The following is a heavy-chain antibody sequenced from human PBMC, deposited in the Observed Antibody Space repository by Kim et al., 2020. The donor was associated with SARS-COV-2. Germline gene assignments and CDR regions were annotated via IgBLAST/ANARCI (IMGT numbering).Heavy chain of an antibody. CDR1: GGSISSYY. CDR2: IYYSGST. D-gene: IGHD4-4*01. J-gene: IGHJ6*02. V-gene: IGHV4-59*13. CDR3: ARNGGTVTEGANHYYYYGMDV. Sequence: SETLSLTCTVSGGSISSYYWSWIRQPPGKGLEWIGYIYYSGSTNYNPSLKSRVTISVDTSKNQFSLKLSSVTAADTAVYYCARNGGTVTEGANHYYYYGMDVWGQGTTVTVSS.